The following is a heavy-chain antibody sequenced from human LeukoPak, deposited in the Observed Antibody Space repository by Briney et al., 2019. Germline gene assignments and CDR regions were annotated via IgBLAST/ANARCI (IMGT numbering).Heavy chain of an antibody. V-gene: IGHV4-34*01. CDR2: INHSGST. CDR3: ARGYVLRYFASKHRFDY. Sequence: PSETLSLTCAVYGGSFSGYYWSWIRQPPGKGLEWIGEINHSGSTNYNPALKSRVTISVETSKNQFSLKLSSVTAADTAVYYCARGYVLRYFASKHRFDYWGQGTLVTVSS. CDR1: GGSFSGYY. J-gene: IGHJ4*02. D-gene: IGHD3-9*01.